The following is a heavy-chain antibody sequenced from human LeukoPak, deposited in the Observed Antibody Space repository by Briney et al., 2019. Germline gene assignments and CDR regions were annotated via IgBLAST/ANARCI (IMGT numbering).Heavy chain of an antibody. CDR3: ARGKAAYYDYVWGSYRSYYFDY. J-gene: IGHJ4*02. V-gene: IGHV4-39*07. CDR2: INHSGST. CDR1: GGSVSSGSYY. Sequence: SETLSLTCTVSGGSVSSGSYYWSWIRQPPGKGLEWIGEINHSGSTNYNPSLKSRVTISVDTSKNQFSLKLSSVTAADTAVYYCARGKAAYYDYVWGSYRSYYFDYWGQGTLVTVSS. D-gene: IGHD3-16*02.